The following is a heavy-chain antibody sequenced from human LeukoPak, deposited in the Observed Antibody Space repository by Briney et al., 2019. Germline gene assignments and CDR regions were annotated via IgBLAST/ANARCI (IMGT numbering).Heavy chain of an antibody. D-gene: IGHD6-19*01. V-gene: IGHV3-7*01. CDR1: GFTFSSYW. Sequence: PGGSLRLSCAASGFTFSSYWMSWVRQAPGKGLEWVANIKQDGSEKYYVDSVKGRFTISRDNAKNSLYLQMNSLRAEDTAVYYCARDLAVAAGPLDIWGQGTMVTVSS. J-gene: IGHJ3*02. CDR2: IKQDGSEK. CDR3: ARDLAVAAGPLDI.